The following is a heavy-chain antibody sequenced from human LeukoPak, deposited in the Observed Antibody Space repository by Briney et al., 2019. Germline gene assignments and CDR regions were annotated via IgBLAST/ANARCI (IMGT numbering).Heavy chain of an antibody. CDR3: ARDRGWTARYYYYGMDV. D-gene: IGHD3-10*01. V-gene: IGHV4-59*01. CDR1: GGSISSYY. CDR2: IYYSGST. J-gene: IGHJ6*02. Sequence: SETLSLTCTVSGGSISSYYWSWIRRPPGKGLEWIGYIYYSGSTNYNPSLKSRVTISVDTSKNQFSLKLSSVTAADTAVYYCARDRGWTARYYYYGMDVWGQGTTVTVSS.